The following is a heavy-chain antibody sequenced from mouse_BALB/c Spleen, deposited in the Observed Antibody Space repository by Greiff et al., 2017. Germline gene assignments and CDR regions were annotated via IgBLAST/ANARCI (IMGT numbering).Heavy chain of an antibody. Sequence: EVKLQESGAELVKPGASVKLSCTASGFNIKDTYMHWVKQRPEQGLEWIGRIDPANGNTKYDPKFQGKATITADTSSNTAYLQLSSLTSEDTAVYYCVYGNYFDYWGQGTTLTVSS. V-gene: IGHV14-3*02. D-gene: IGHD2-1*01. CDR1: GFNIKDTY. CDR3: VYGNYFDY. CDR2: IDPANGNT. J-gene: IGHJ2*01.